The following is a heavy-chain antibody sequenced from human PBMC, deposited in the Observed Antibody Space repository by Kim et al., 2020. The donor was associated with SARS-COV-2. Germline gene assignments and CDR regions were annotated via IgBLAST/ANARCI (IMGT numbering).Heavy chain of an antibody. D-gene: IGHD1-1*01. CDR3: AKDRFGNFQPSDS. CDR1: GFTFDNYV. CDR2: ISGSDDRT. J-gene: IGHJ5*01. V-gene: IGHV3-23*01. Sequence: GGSLRLSFAASGFTFDNYVMNWVRQAPGKGLEWVADISGSDDRTNYAESVKGRFSISRDNNKNTLYLQMNSLRVEDTAVYYCAKDRFGNFQPSDSWGQGTLVIVSS.